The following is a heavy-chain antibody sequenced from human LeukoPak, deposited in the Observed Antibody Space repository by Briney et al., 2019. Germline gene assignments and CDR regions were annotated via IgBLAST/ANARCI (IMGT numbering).Heavy chain of an antibody. Sequence: GRSLRLSCAASGFTFSSYGMHWVRQAPGKGLEWVAVISYDGSNKYYADSVKSRFTISRDNSKNTLYLQMNSLRAEDTAVYYCAKVHGYSYGRFDYWGQGTLVTVSS. CDR3: AKVHGYSYGRFDY. CDR2: ISYDGSNK. CDR1: GFTFSSYG. V-gene: IGHV3-30*18. J-gene: IGHJ4*02. D-gene: IGHD5-18*01.